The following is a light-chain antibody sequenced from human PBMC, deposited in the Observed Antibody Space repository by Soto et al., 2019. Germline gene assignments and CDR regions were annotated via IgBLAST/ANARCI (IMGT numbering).Light chain of an antibody. CDR3: QLSYSTPRT. CDR2: AAS. CDR1: QSISNY. J-gene: IGKJ1*01. V-gene: IGKV1-39*01. Sequence: DIQMTQSPSSLSASVGDRVPITCRASQSISNYLNWYQQKPGKAPKLLMFAASSLQSGVPPRFSGGGSGTDFTLTISSLQPQDFATYYCQLSYSTPRTFGQGTKVEIK.